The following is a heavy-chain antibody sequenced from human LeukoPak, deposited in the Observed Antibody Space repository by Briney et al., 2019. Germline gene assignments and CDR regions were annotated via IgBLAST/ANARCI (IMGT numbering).Heavy chain of an antibody. CDR3: ARDQEAYCGGDCYPGAY. CDR1: GGTFSSYT. CDR2: ISAYNGNT. Sequence: ASVKVSCKASGGTFSSYTISWVRQAPGQGLEWMGWISAYNGNTNYAQKLQGRVTMTTDTSTSTAYMELRSLRSDDTAVYYCARDQEAYCGGDCYPGAYWGQGTLVTVSS. D-gene: IGHD2-21*02. V-gene: IGHV1-18*01. J-gene: IGHJ4*02.